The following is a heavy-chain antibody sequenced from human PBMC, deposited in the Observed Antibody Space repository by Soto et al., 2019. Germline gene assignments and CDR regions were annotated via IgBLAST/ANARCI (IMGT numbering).Heavy chain of an antibody. CDR3: ARAKDYYDMDV. J-gene: IGHJ6*02. V-gene: IGHV3-74*01. Sequence: EVQLVESGGGFVQPGGSLRLSCAASGFTFSTYWMHWVRQAPGKGLVWVSRTNSDGSSTTYADSVKVRFTVSRDNAKNTLSLQMNSLRADDTAVYYCARAKDYYDMDVWGQGTTITVSS. CDR1: GFTFSTYW. CDR2: TNSDGSST.